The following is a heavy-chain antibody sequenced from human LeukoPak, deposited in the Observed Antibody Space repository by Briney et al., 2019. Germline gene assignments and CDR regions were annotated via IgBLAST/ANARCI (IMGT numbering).Heavy chain of an antibody. CDR1: GFTFSSYS. J-gene: IGHJ4*02. CDR3: ARVSRRGYSYGGFDY. CDR2: ISSSSSYI. Sequence: GGSLRLSCAASGFTFSSYSMNWVRRAPGKGLEWVSSISSSSSYIYYADSVKGRFTISRDNAKNSLYLQMNSLRAEDTALYHCARVSRRGYSYGGFDYWGQGTLVTVSS. D-gene: IGHD5-18*01. V-gene: IGHV3-21*04.